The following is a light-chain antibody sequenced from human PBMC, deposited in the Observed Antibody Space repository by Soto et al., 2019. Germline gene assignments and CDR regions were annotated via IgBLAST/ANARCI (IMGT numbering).Light chain of an antibody. CDR3: QQFNNYPLT. CDR1: QGASSS. Sequence: AIQLTQSPSSLSASVGDRVTITYRASQGASSSLAWYQQKPGTAPKLLIYDASDLETGVPSRFSGSGSGTDFTLTISSLQPEDFATYYCQQFNNYPLTFGEGTRLEIK. CDR2: DAS. J-gene: IGKJ5*01. V-gene: IGKV1D-13*01.